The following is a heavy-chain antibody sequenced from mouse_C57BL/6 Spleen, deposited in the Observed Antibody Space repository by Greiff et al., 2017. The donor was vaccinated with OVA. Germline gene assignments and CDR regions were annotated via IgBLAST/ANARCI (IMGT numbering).Heavy chain of an antibody. CDR3: TRGDYGNYYDYDGFAY. D-gene: IGHD2-4*01. CDR2: IYPGNSDT. V-gene: IGHV1-5*01. J-gene: IGHJ3*01. CDR1: GYTFTSYW. Sequence: VQLQQSGTVLARPGASVKMSCKTSGYTFTSYWMHWVKQRPGQGLEWIGAIYPGNSDTSYNQKFKGKAKLTAVTSASTAYMELSSLTNEDSAVYYCTRGDYGNYYDYDGFAYWGQGTLVTVSA.